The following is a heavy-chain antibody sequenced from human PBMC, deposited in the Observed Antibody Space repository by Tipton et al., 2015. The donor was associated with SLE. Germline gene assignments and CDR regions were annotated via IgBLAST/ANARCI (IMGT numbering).Heavy chain of an antibody. CDR3: ARQYLPGAGPSFDS. CDR2: IYPGDSDT. CDR1: GYSFTNYW. Sequence: QLVQSGAEVKKPGESLKISCKGSGYSFTNYWIGWVRQMPGKGLEWVGIIYPGDSDTRYSPSFRGQVTVSGDTPKNTVYLQLSSLRVEDTAVYYWARQYLPGAGPSFDSLGQGTLVT. V-gene: IGHV5-51*04. J-gene: IGHJ4*02. D-gene: IGHD2/OR15-2a*01.